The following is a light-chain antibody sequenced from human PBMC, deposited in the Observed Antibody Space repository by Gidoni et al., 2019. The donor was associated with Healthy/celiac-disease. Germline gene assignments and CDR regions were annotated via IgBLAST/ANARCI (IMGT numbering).Light chain of an antibody. Sequence: IQMTKSPSSLSASVGDRVTITCRASQSISSYLNWYQQKPGKAPKLLIYAASSLQSGVPSRFSGSGPGTDFTLTISSLQPEDFATYYCQQSYSTRWAFGQGTKVEIK. V-gene: IGKV1-39*01. CDR3: QQSYSTRWA. CDR2: AAS. CDR1: QSISSY. J-gene: IGKJ1*01.